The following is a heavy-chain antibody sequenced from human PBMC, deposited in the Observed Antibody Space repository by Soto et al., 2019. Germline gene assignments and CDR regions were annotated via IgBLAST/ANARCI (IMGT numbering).Heavy chain of an antibody. CDR3: AAQVGTYYYGSGTDKGWGY. CDR2: IVVGSGNT. V-gene: IGHV1-58*02. D-gene: IGHD3-10*01. J-gene: IGHJ4*02. Sequence: QMQLVQSGPEVKKPGTSVKVSCKASGFTFTSSAMQWVRQARGQRLEWIGWIVVGSGNTNYAQKFQERVTITRDMSTSTAYMELSSLRSEDTAVYYCAAQVGTYYYGSGTDKGWGYWGQGTLVTVSS. CDR1: GFTFTSSA.